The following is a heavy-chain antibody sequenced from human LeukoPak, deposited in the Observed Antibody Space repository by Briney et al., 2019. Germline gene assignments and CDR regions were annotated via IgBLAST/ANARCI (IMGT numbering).Heavy chain of an antibody. CDR2: FSGSGGST. V-gene: IGHV3-23*01. J-gene: IGHJ5*02. D-gene: IGHD6-13*01. Sequence: GGSLRLSCAASGFTFSSYAMSWVRQAPGKGPEWVSAFSGSGGSTYYADSVKGRFTISRDNSKNTLYLQMNSLRAEDTAVYYCAKALRGVAAAATLNNWFDPWGQGTLVTVSS. CDR1: GFTFSSYA. CDR3: AKALRGVAAAATLNNWFDP.